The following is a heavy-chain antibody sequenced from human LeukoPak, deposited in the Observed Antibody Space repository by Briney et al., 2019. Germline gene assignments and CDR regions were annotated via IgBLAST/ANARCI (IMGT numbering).Heavy chain of an antibody. V-gene: IGHV4-59*01. CDR1: GGSISGYY. CDR2: IYYSGST. Sequence: NPSETLSLTCTVSGGSISGYYWSWIRHPPGKGLEWIGYIYYSGSTNYNPSLKSRVTISVETSKNQFSLKLSSVIAADTAVYYCTRTDCGGDCYPYYYYGMDVWGQGTTVTVSS. J-gene: IGHJ6*02. D-gene: IGHD2-21*02. CDR3: TRTDCGGDCYPYYYYGMDV.